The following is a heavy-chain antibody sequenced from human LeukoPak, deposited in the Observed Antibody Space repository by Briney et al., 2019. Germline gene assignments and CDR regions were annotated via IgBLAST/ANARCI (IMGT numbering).Heavy chain of an antibody. Sequence: ASGKLSCNASGYTFTSCDINWVRHATGQGLGLKGLMNPNSGNTGYAQKFQGRVTMTRTTSISTAYMELSSLRSEDTAVYYCARDMVRGVIIPLGYWGQGTLVTVSS. CDR2: MNPNSGNT. J-gene: IGHJ4*02. CDR3: ARDMVRGVIIPLGY. V-gene: IGHV1-8*01. CDR1: GYTFTSCD. D-gene: IGHD3-10*01.